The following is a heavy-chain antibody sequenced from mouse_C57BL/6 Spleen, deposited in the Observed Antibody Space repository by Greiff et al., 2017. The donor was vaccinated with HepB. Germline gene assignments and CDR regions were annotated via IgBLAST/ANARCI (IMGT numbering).Heavy chain of an antibody. V-gene: IGHV1-81*01. Sequence: VKLVESGAELARPGASVKLSCKASGYTFTRYGISWVKQRTGQGLEWIGEIYPRSGNTYYNEKFKGKATLTADKSSSTAYMELRSLTSEDSAVYFCARDSNYEAYFDDWGQGNTLTDPS. CDR3: ARDSNYEAYFDD. CDR2: IYPRSGNT. J-gene: IGHJ2*01. D-gene: IGHD2-5*01. CDR1: GYTFTRYG.